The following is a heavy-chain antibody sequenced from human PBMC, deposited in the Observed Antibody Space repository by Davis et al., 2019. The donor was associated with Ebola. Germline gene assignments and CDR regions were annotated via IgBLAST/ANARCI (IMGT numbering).Heavy chain of an antibody. D-gene: IGHD6-6*01. V-gene: IGHV3-74*01. Sequence: PGGSLRLSCAASGFTFSSYAMSWVRQAPGKGLVWVSRINSDGSSTSYADSVKGRFTISRDNAKNTLYLQMNSLRAEDTAVYYCARKSADSSSSDYWGQGTLVTVSS. J-gene: IGHJ4*02. CDR3: ARKSADSSSSDY. CDR2: INSDGSST. CDR1: GFTFSSYA.